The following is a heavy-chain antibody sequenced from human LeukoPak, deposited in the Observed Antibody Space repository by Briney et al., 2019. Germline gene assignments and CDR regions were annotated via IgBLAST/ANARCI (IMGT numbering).Heavy chain of an antibody. Sequence: ASVKVSCKASGYSFTGYYMHWVRQAPGQGLEWMGWINPNSGDTKYAQKFQGRVTMTRDTSTSTAYMELRSLSSDDTAVYYCARDGADLNAGSYFVYWGQGTLVTVSS. CDR3: ARDGADLNAGSYFVY. CDR1: GYSFTGYY. V-gene: IGHV1-2*02. D-gene: IGHD3-10*01. CDR2: INPNSGDT. J-gene: IGHJ4*02.